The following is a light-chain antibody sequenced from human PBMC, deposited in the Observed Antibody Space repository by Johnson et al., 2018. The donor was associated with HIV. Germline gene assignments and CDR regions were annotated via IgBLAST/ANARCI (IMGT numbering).Light chain of an antibody. Sequence: QAALTQPPSMSAAPGQRVTISCSGSSSNIGNNYVSWYQQLPGAVPKLLIYDNNKRPSGIPDRFSGSKSGTSATLGITGLQTGDEADYYCGTWDTSLSAYVFGTGTKVTVL. CDR1: SSNIGNNY. V-gene: IGLV1-51*01. CDR2: DNN. J-gene: IGLJ1*01. CDR3: GTWDTSLSAYV.